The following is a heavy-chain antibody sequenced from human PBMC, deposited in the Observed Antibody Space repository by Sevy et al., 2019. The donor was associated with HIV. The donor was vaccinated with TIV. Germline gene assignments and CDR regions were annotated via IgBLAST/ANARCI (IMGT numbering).Heavy chain of an antibody. CDR3: ARDKDWYFDL. CDR1: GYTFTNYY. Sequence: ASLKVSCRASGYTFTNYYMHWVRQAPGQGLEWMGIINPSGDSTNYAQKFQGRVTMTSDTSTSTVYMELNSLRSEDTAVYYCARDKDWYFDLWGRGTLVTVSS. V-gene: IGHV1-46*03. CDR2: INPSGDST. J-gene: IGHJ2*01.